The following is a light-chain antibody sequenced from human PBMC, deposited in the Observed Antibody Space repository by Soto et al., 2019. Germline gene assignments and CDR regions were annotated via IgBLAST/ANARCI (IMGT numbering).Light chain of an antibody. V-gene: IGKV3-11*01. CDR1: HHIXSY. CDR2: NAS. CDR3: QQYKNGPWT. Sequence: IEVTQSPATLSLSPGERATLACRASHHIXSYLVWYEPKPGQAPRVLXDNASNRAAGIPARFSGSGSATDFTLTISSLQSEDFAAYYCQQYKNGPWTFGQGTKVDIK. J-gene: IGKJ1*01.